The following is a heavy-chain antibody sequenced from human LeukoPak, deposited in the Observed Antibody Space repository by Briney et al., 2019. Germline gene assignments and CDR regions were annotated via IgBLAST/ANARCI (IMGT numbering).Heavy chain of an antibody. CDR2: IIPIFGTA. D-gene: IGHD2-15*01. V-gene: IGHV1-69*06. CDR1: GGTFISYA. Sequence: SVKVSCKASGGTFISYAISWVRQAPGQGLEWMGGIIPIFGTANYAQKFQGRVTITADKSTSTAYMELSSLRSEDTAVYYCARTPYCSGGSCYSGYFDYWGQGTLVTVSS. CDR3: ARTPYCSGGSCYSGYFDY. J-gene: IGHJ4*02.